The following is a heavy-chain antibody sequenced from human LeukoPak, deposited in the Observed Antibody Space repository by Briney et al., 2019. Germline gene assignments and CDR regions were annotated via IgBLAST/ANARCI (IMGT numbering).Heavy chain of an antibody. Sequence: SETLSLTCAVYGGSFSGYYWSWIRQPPGKGLEWIGEINHSGSTNYNPSLKSRVTISVDTSKNQFSLKLSSVTAADTAVYYCARTFKVEMATQKGRWFDPWGQGTLATVSS. D-gene: IGHD5-12*01. CDR3: ARTFKVEMATQKGRWFDP. CDR1: GGSFSGYY. V-gene: IGHV4-34*01. CDR2: INHSGST. J-gene: IGHJ5*02.